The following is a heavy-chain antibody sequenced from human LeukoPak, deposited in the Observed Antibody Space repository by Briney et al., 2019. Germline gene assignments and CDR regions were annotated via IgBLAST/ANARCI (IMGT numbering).Heavy chain of an antibody. CDR2: IIPILGIA. J-gene: IGHJ6*02. D-gene: IGHD2-2*02. CDR1: GGTFSSYA. V-gene: IGHV1-69*04. Sequence: SVTVSCKASGGTFSSYAISWVRQAPGQGLEWMGRIIPILGIANYAQKFQGRVTITADKSTSTAYMELSSLRSEDTAVYYCAGYCSSTSCYTNYYYYGMDVWGQGTTVTVSS. CDR3: AGYCSSTSCYTNYYYYGMDV.